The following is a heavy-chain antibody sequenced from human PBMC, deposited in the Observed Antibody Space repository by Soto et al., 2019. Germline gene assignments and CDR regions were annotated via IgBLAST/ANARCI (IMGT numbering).Heavy chain of an antibody. J-gene: IGHJ4*02. CDR3: VRGDSTSAGD. V-gene: IGHV3-30-3*01. Sequence: QVQLVESGGDVVQPGRSLRLSCAASGFTFTSYAMHWVRQAPGKGLEWVAHISYDGSNKHYADSLKGRFTISRDNSKNTLVLQMDSLRADDTAVYYCVRGDSTSAGDWGQGTLVTVSS. D-gene: IGHD6-6*01. CDR1: GFTFTSYA. CDR2: ISYDGSNK.